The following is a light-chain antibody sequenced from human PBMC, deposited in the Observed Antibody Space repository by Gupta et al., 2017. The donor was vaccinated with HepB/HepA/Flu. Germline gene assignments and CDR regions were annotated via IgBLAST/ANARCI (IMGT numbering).Light chain of an antibody. V-gene: IGKV2-24*01. CDR2: QIS. Sequence: DLVTTQTPASSPATLGQPASITCRSNQSLVHSDGNTYLSWLQQRPGQPPRLLIYQISNRFSGVPDRISGSGAGTDFTLKIARVEAEDVGIYYCMQATPFPRLTFGGGTRVEIK. CDR1: QSLVHSDGNTY. J-gene: IGKJ4*01. CDR3: MQATPFPRLT.